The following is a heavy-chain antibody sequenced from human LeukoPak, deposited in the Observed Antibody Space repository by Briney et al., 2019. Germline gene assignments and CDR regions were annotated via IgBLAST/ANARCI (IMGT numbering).Heavy chain of an antibody. CDR2: IFYSGST. CDR3: ARSGERGTSAEYFQL. J-gene: IGHJ1*01. Sequence: TSETLSLTWTVSGXSISDYYWSWVRQPPGKGLEWIGYIFYSGSTSYNPSLKSRVTLSVDTSKNQFSLKLRSVTAADTAVYYCARSGERGTSAEYFQLWGQGALVTVSS. D-gene: IGHD2-8*01. CDR1: GXSISDYY. V-gene: IGHV4-59*01.